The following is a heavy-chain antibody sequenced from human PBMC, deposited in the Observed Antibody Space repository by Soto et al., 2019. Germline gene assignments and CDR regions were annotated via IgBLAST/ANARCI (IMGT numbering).Heavy chain of an antibody. CDR3: ARVGEGIVRGMDV. J-gene: IGHJ6*02. D-gene: IGHD2-8*01. Sequence: QVQLVQSGAEVKKPGASVKVSCKASGYTFTSYAMHWVRQAPGQRLEWMGWINAGNGNTKYSQKFQGRVTITRDTAASTAYMELSSLRSDDTAVYYCARVGEGIVRGMDVWGHRTTVTVSS. CDR2: INAGNGNT. CDR1: GYTFTSYA. V-gene: IGHV1-3*01.